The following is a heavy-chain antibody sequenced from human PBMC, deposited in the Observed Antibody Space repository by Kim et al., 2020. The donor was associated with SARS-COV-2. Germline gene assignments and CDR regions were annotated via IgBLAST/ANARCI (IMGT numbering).Heavy chain of an antibody. CDR1: GGSISTDNYY. V-gene: IGHV4-39*01. J-gene: IGHJ4*02. D-gene: IGHD3-10*01. Sequence: SETLSLTCTVSGGSISTDNYYWGWIRQPPWKGLEWIGNIYYIGTTYYNPSLKSRVTISVDTSKNHFSVKLSSVTAADTAVYYCARRGTYGSGFFDYWGQGTLVTVSS. CDR2: IYYIGTT. CDR3: ARRGTYGSGFFDY.